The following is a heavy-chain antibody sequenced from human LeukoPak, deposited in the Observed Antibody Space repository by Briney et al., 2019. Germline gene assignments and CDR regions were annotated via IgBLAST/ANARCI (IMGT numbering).Heavy chain of an antibody. CDR1: GYTFTGYY. Sequence: ASVKVSCKASGYTFTGYYMHWVRQAPGQGLEWMGWINPNSGGTNYAQKFQGRVTMTRDTSTSTAYMELRSLRSDDTAVYYCARGSRRNRYMDVWGKGTTVTVSS. CDR2: INPNSGGT. V-gene: IGHV1-2*02. J-gene: IGHJ6*03. D-gene: IGHD1-14*01. CDR3: ARGSRRNRYMDV.